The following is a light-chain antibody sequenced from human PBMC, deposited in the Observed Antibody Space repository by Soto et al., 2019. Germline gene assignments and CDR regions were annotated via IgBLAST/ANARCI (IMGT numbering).Light chain of an antibody. Sequence: EIVLTQSPDTLSLSPEERATLSCRASQSVSNNWLAWYQQKPGQAPRLLIYGASSRPYGIPDKFSGSGSGTDFTLTINRLEPEDFAVYYCQPYGRSPYTFAQGTKLEI. CDR3: QPYGRSPYT. CDR1: QSVSNNW. V-gene: IGKV3-20*01. J-gene: IGKJ2*01. CDR2: GAS.